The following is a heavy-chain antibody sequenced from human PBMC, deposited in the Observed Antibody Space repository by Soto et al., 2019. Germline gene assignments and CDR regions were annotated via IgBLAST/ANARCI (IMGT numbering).Heavy chain of an antibody. CDR2: LNSDGTSA. Sequence: EVQLVESGGGLVQPGGSLRLSCAASGFTFSSNWMHWVRQDPGKGLVWVSRLNSDGTSASYADAVKGRFTISRDNAKNTLFLRMNSLTADDTAMYYCARGPFGWYGFDYWGQGTVVTVSS. J-gene: IGHJ4*02. CDR3: ARGPFGWYGFDY. CDR1: GFTFSSNW. D-gene: IGHD6-19*01. V-gene: IGHV3-74*01.